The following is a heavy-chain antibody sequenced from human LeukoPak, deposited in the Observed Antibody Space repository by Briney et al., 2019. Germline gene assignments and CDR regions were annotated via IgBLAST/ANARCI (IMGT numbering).Heavy chain of an antibody. D-gene: IGHD3-22*01. CDR1: GFTFSDYA. V-gene: IGHV3-23*01. J-gene: IGHJ4*02. CDR3: AKESLVVIESFFDN. CDR2: ITGSGQTK. Sequence: PGGSLRLSCVVSGFTFSDYAMSWVRRAPGKGLEWVSAITGSGQTKHYTDSVKGRFTMSRDNSRNTLYLHMNNLRDDDTAEYFCAKESLVVIESFFDNWGQGTLVLVSS.